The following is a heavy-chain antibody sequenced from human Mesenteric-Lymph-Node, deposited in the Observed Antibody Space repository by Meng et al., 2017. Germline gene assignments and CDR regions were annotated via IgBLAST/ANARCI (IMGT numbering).Heavy chain of an antibody. CDR3: AKDFEPYDSSGYLYDY. CDR2: ISGSGGST. V-gene: IGHV3-23*01. Sequence: GESLKISCAASGFTFSSYAMSWVRQAPGKGLEWVSAISGSGGSTYYADSVKGRFTISRDNSKNTLYLQMNSLRAEDTAVYYCAKDFEPYDSSGYLYDYWGQGTLVTVSS. J-gene: IGHJ4*02. D-gene: IGHD3-22*01. CDR1: GFTFSSYA.